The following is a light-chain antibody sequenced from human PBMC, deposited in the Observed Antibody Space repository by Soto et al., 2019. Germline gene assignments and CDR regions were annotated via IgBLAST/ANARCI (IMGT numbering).Light chain of an antibody. J-gene: IGKJ4*01. CDR2: AAS. CDR1: QGISRN. Sequence: DIQLTQSPSFLSASVGDRVTITCRASQGISRNLAWFQRKPGKPPKFLIYAASTLQGGVPSRFSGSGSGTEFTLTISSLQPEDFATYFCQQLDSYPLTFGGGTKVEIK. V-gene: IGKV1-9*01. CDR3: QQLDSYPLT.